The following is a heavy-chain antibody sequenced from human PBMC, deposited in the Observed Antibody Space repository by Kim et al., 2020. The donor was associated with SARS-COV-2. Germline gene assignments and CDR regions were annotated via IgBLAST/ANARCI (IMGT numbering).Heavy chain of an antibody. CDR1: GGSISSSSYY. J-gene: IGHJ5*01. V-gene: IGHV4-39*07. CDR2: IYYSGTT. D-gene: IGHD2-8*01. Sequence: SETLSLTCTVSGGSISSSSYYWGWIRQSPGKGLEWIGTIYYSGTTYISPSLKSRVTISIDRSKNQFSLKLTSVTAADTAVYYCASKSGDFYTTSGDLDN. CDR3: ASKSGDFYTTSGDLDN.